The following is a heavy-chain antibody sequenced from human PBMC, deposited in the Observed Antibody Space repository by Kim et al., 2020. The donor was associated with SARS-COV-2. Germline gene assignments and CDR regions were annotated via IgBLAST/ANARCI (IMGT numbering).Heavy chain of an antibody. D-gene: IGHD4-17*01. V-gene: IGHV3-33*01. J-gene: IGHJ6*02. Sequence: GGSLRLSCAASGFGFSSYGMHWVRQAPGKGLEWVAVIWYDGSGKYYSDSVKVRFTISRDNSKNTLFLQMNSLRAEDTAVYYCAREDYGGNPDYFYGMDVWGQGTTVTVSS. CDR2: IWYDGSGK. CDR1: GFGFSSYG. CDR3: AREDYGGNPDYFYGMDV.